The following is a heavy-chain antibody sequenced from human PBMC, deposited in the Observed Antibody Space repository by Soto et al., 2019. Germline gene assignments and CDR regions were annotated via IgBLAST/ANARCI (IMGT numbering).Heavy chain of an antibody. CDR3: ARESEDLTSNFDY. J-gene: IGHJ4*02. V-gene: IGHV3-21*06. CDR2: ISSTTNYI. Sequence: GGSVRLSCAASGFTFTRYRMNWVRQAPGKGLEWVSSISSTTNYIYYGDSMKGRFTISRDNAKNSLYLEMNSLRAEDTAVYYCARESEDLTSNFDYWGQGTLVTVSS. CDR1: GFTFTRYR.